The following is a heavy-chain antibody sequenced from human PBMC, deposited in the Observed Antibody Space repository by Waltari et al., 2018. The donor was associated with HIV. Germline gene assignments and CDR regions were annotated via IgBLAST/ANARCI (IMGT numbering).Heavy chain of an antibody. V-gene: IGHV3-73*01. CDR1: GSSFSATG. J-gene: IGHJ2*01. CDR3: TVGSPDYWYFHL. D-gene: IGHD6-19*01. Sequence: VQLLESGGGLVPPGASLTPSCTASGSSFSATGLHWVRQAAGNSPVWVGRLSSMRHNFAPIYAWSLEGMFNISRHDAENTTFLHLSNLKVEDTAIYFCTVGSPDYWYFHLWGRGTLVTVSS. CDR2: LSSMRHNFAP.